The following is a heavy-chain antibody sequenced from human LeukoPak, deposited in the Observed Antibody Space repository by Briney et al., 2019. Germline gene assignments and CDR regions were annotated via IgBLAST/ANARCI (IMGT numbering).Heavy chain of an antibody. CDR2: ISSSGSTI. Sequence: PGGSLRLSCAASGFTFSSYEMDWVRQAPGKGLEWVSYISSSGSTIYYADSVKGRCTICRDNAKNSLYLQMNSLRAEDTAVYYCARVGEAYCGGDCYSGLLDYWGQGTLVTVSS. CDR1: GFTFSSYE. CDR3: ARVGEAYCGGDCYSGLLDY. V-gene: IGHV3-48*03. D-gene: IGHD2-21*02. J-gene: IGHJ4*02.